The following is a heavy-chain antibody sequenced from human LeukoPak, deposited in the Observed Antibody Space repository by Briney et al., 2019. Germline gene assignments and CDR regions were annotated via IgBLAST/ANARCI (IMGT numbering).Heavy chain of an antibody. J-gene: IGHJ3*01. CDR3: AAGYCSGVSSSTDHDAFDL. CDR2: VSGSGGNT. D-gene: IGHD2-15*01. Sequence: GGSLRLSCAASGFTFSDYAMSWVRQAPGEGLVWVSTVSGSGGNTYYADSVKGRFTVSRDSSVNKAFLQMNSLRAEDTAVYYCAAGYCSGVSSSTDHDAFDLWGQGTMVTVSS. V-gene: IGHV3-23*01. CDR1: GFTFSDYA.